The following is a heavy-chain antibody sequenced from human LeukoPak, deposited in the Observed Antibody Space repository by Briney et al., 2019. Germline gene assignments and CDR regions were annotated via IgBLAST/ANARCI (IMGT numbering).Heavy chain of an antibody. Sequence: ASVKVSCKASGYTFTSNYIHWVRQAPGQGLEWMGIINPSGGSTSYAQRFQGRVTVTRDTSTSTVYMELSSLRSEDTAVYYCARDLVGSNTLIDYWGQGTLVTVSS. CDR2: INPSGGST. D-gene: IGHD1-26*01. CDR3: ARDLVGSNTLIDY. V-gene: IGHV1-46*01. J-gene: IGHJ4*02. CDR1: GYTFTSNY.